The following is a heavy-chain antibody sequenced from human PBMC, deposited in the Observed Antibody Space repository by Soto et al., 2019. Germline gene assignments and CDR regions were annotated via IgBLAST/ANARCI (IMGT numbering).Heavy chain of an antibody. Sequence: WGSLKTFRNGPGFIFPSFWIGWVRQRPGKGLEWKGRIDPSESYTYYSPSFQGHVTISADKSISTAYLQWSSLKASDTAMYYCVIAAQGGMDVWGQGTTVTVSS. CDR3: VIAAQGGMDV. CDR2: IDPSESYT. J-gene: IGHJ6*02. CDR1: GFIFPSFW. V-gene: IGHV5-10-1*01.